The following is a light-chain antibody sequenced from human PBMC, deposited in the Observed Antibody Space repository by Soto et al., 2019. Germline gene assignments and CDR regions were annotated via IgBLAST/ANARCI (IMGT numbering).Light chain of an antibody. Sequence: EIVLTQSPATRSLSPGESATLSCRASQSVNVFLDWFQRRPGQAPRLLIYDASKRATGVPARFSGSGSETDFTLTISSLEPEDFGLYYCLQRSDWPLTFGGGTKVDIK. V-gene: IGKV3-11*01. CDR2: DAS. CDR1: QSVNVF. CDR3: LQRSDWPLT. J-gene: IGKJ4*01.